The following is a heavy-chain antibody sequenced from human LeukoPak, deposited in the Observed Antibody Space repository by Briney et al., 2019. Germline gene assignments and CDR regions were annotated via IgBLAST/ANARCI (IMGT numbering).Heavy chain of an antibody. CDR1: GFTFRNYW. Sequence: GGSLRLSCAVSGFTFRNYWMSWVRQAPGKGLEWVANINEDGNKKCYADSVKGRFTISRDNAKNSLSLQMNNLRFEGTAVYYCARIDSRRTFDIWGQGTMVTVSS. CDR3: ARIDSRRTFDI. J-gene: IGHJ3*02. V-gene: IGHV3-7*01. CDR2: INEDGNKK. D-gene: IGHD1-14*01.